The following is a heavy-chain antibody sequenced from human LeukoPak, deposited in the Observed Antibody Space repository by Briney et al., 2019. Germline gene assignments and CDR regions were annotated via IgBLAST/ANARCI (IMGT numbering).Heavy chain of an antibody. Sequence: PSETLSRTCAVYGGSFSGYYWSWIRQPPGKGLEWIGEINHSGSTNYNPSLKSRVTISVATSKNQFSLKLSSVTAADTAVYYCARGPSVVVPAAIVYYFDYWGQGTLVTVSS. D-gene: IGHD2-2*02. CDR3: ARGPSVVVPAAIVYYFDY. J-gene: IGHJ4*02. CDR1: GGSFSGYY. CDR2: INHSGST. V-gene: IGHV4-34*01.